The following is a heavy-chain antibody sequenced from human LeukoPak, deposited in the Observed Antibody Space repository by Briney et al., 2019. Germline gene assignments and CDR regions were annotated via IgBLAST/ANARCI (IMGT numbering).Heavy chain of an antibody. V-gene: IGHV3-21*01. J-gene: IGHJ4*02. D-gene: IGHD3-16*02. CDR2: ITSGSRYI. Sequence: GGSLRLSCAASGSTFSNYSMNWVRQAPGKGLEWVSSITSGSRYIYYADSVKGRLTISRDNAKNSLYPQMNSLRAEDTAVYYCAMGDYIWGSYPQVEYWGQGTLVTVSS. CDR1: GSTFSNYS. CDR3: AMGDYIWGSYPQVEY.